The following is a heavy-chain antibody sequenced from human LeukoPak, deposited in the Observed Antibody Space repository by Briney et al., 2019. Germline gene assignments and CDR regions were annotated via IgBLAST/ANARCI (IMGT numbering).Heavy chain of an antibody. D-gene: IGHD6-13*01. CDR3: ARDRSSSSWYERAFDI. V-gene: IGHV4-39*07. J-gene: IGHJ3*02. CDR2: IYYSGST. CDR1: GGSISSSSYY. Sequence: SETLSLTCTVSGGSISSSSYYWGWIRQPPGKGLEWIGSIYYSGSTYYNPSLKSRVTISVDTSKNQFSLKLSSVTAADTAVYYCARDRSSSSWYERAFDIWGQGTMVTVSS.